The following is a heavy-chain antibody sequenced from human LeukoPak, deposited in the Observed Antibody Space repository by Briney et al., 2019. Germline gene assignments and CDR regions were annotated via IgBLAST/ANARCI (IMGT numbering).Heavy chain of an antibody. V-gene: IGHV3-23*01. J-gene: IGHJ6*02. CDR2: ISGSGGST. Sequence: GGSLRLSCAASGFTFSSYAMSWVRQAPGKGLEWVSAISGSGGSTYYADSVKGRFTISRDNSKNTLYLQMNSLRAEDTAVYYCAKSMVRGVMGYYYGVDVWGQGTTVTVSS. CDR3: AKSMVRGVMGYYYGVDV. CDR1: GFTFSSYA. D-gene: IGHD3-10*01.